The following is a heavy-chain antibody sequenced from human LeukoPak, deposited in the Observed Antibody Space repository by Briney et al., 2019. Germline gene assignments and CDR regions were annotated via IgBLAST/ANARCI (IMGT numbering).Heavy chain of an antibody. Sequence: PSETLSLTCTVSGGSISSSSYYWGWIRQPPGKGLEWIGSIYYSGSTYYNPSLKSRVTISVDTSKNQFSLKLSSVTAADTAVYYCARTTNSSSWYLYYYYYYYYMDVWGKGTTVTVSS. D-gene: IGHD6-13*01. V-gene: IGHV4-39*07. CDR3: ARTTNSSSWYLYYYYYYYYMDV. J-gene: IGHJ6*03. CDR1: GGSISSSSYY. CDR2: IYYSGST.